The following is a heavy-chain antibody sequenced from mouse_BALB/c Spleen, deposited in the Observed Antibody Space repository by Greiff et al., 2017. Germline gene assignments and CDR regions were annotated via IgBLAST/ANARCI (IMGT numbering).Heavy chain of an antibody. J-gene: IGHJ2*01. CDR2: INPGSGGT. CDR1: GYAFTNYL. V-gene: IGHV1-54*03. Sequence: VQLQQSGAELVRPGTSVKVSCKASGYAFTNYLIEWVKQRPGQGLEWIGVINPGSGGTNYNEKFKGKATLTADKSSSTAYMQLSSLTSDDSAVYFCARYYDGYYSYYFDYWGQGTTLTVSS. CDR3: ARYYDGYYSYYFDY. D-gene: IGHD2-3*01.